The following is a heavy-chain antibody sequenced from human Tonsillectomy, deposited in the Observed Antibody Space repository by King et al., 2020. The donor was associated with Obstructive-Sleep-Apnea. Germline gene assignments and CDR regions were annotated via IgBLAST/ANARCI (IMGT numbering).Heavy chain of an antibody. CDR3: ARAGDYYGSGSYYDY. CDR1: GFTFSDYP. J-gene: IGHJ4*02. CDR2: ISYDGNSN. Sequence: VQLVESGGGVVQPGRSLRLSCAASGFTFSDYPMHWVRQAPGKGLEWVAVISYDGNSNYYADSVKGRFTISRDNSNNTLYLHMNRLRPEDTAVYYCARAGDYYGSGSYYDYWGQGTLVTVSS. V-gene: IGHV3-30*04. D-gene: IGHD3-10*01.